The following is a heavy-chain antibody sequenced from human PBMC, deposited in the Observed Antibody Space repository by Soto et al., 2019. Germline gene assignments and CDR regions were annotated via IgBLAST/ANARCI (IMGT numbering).Heavy chain of an antibody. CDR3: AAARTMDHPGGHIKTGTTSGSFDF. D-gene: IGHD1-7*01. J-gene: IGHJ3*01. Sequence: SVKVSCKASGFTFTTSAVQWARQARGQRHERIRWIVVGSGNTNYAKKFQERVTITRDMSTSTAYKELSSLQSADTPVYYCAAARTMDHPGGHIKTGTTSGSFDFWGQGTMVTVSS. CDR1: GFTFTTSA. CDR2: IVVGSGNT. V-gene: IGHV1-58*01.